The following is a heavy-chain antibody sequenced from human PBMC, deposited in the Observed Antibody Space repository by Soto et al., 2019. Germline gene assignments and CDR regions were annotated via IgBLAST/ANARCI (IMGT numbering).Heavy chain of an antibody. V-gene: IGHV3-33*01. CDR1: GFTFSSCG. CDR2: IWYDGSNE. Sequence: ESGGGVVQPGTSLRLSCAVSGFTFSSCGMHWVRQAPGQGLEWVAVIWYDGSNEDYADSVRGRFTISRDNSKNTLYLQMNSLRGEDTAVYYCARSYYGAGKYVGTRIDYWGQGTLVTVSS. J-gene: IGHJ4*02. D-gene: IGHD3-10*01. CDR3: ARSYYGAGKYVGTRIDY.